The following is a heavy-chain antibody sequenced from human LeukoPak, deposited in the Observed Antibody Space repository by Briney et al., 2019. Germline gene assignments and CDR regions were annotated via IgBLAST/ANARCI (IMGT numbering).Heavy chain of an antibody. CDR2: IYTSGST. Sequence: PSETLSPTCTVSGGSITGYYWSWIRQPAGKGLEWIGRIYTSGSTNYNPSFKSRVTISIDTSKNQFSLKLSSVTAADTAVYYCAKYSGYDRGTYYYYYMDVWGKGTTVTVSS. D-gene: IGHD5-12*01. CDR1: GGSITGYY. V-gene: IGHV4-4*07. J-gene: IGHJ6*03. CDR3: AKYSGYDRGTYYYYYMDV.